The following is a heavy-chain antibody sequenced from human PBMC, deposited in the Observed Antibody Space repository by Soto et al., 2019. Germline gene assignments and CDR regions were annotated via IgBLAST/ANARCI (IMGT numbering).Heavy chain of an antibody. J-gene: IGHJ6*02. CDR1: GFTFSSYG. D-gene: IGHD3-10*01. CDR2: IWYDGRNK. Sequence: QVQLVESGGGVVQPGRSLRLSCAASGFTFSSYGMHWVRQAPGKGLEWVAVIWYDGRNKYYADSVKGRFTISRDNSERTLYLQMNSLRAEDTAVYYCARDEGLGVNYYYYGMDVWGQGTTVTVSS. V-gene: IGHV3-33*01. CDR3: ARDEGLGVNYYYYGMDV.